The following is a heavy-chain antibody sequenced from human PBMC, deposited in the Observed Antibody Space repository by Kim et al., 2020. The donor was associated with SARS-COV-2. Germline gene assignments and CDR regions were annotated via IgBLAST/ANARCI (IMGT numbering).Heavy chain of an antibody. CDR3: ARGRPLDY. V-gene: IGHV1-18*01. CDR2: NVNT. J-gene: IGHJ4*02. Sequence: NVNTNYAQKYQGRVTMTTDTSTTTVYMVLRSLKSDDTAVYYCARGRPLDYWGQGTLVTVSS.